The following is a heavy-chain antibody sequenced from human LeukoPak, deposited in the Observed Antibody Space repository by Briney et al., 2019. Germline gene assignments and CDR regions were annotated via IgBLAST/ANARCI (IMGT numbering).Heavy chain of an antibody. Sequence: SETLSLTCAVYGGSFSGYYWSWIRQPPGKGLEWIGEINHSGSTNYNPSLKSRVTISVDTSKNQFSLKLSSVTAADTAVYYCARERGLVTVGGYYYYYGMDVWGQGTTVTVSS. J-gene: IGHJ6*02. CDR1: GGSFSGYY. D-gene: IGHD4-23*01. CDR3: ARERGLVTVGGYYYYYGMDV. CDR2: INHSGST. V-gene: IGHV4-34*01.